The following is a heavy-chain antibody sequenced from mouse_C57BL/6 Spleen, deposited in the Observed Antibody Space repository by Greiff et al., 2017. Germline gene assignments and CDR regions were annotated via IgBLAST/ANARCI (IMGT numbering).Heavy chain of an antibody. V-gene: IGHV1-26*01. Sequence: EVQLQQSGPELVKPGASVKISCKASGYTFTDYYMNWVKQSHGKSLEWIGDINPNNGGTSYNQKFKGKATLTVDKSSSTAYMELRSLTSEDSAVYYCALGGITTVPYAMDYWGQGTSVTVSS. CDR1: GYTFTDYY. J-gene: IGHJ4*01. CDR3: ALGGITTVPYAMDY. CDR2: INPNNGGT. D-gene: IGHD1-1*01.